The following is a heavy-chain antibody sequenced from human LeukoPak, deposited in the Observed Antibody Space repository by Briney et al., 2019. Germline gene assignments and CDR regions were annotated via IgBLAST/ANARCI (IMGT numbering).Heavy chain of an antibody. J-gene: IGHJ6*03. D-gene: IGHD6-13*01. CDR2: IYYSGST. Sequence: PSETLSLTCTVSGGSISSSSYYWGWIRQPPGKGLEWIGSIYYSGSTYYNPSLKSRVTISVDTSKNQFSLKLSSVTAADTAVYYCARASPRSWYDYYYYYYMDVWGKGTTVTVSS. V-gene: IGHV4-39*07. CDR3: ARASPRSWYDYYYYYYMDV. CDR1: GGSISSSSYY.